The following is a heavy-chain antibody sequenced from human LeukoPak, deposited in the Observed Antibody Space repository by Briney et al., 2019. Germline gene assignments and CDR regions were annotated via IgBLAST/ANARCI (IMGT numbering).Heavy chain of an antibody. D-gene: IGHD2-21*02. CDR2: ISSNGGST. CDR3: NTDGVVVTVTSEDYLDY. Sequence: GGSLRLSCAASGFTFSSYAMHWVRQAPGKGLEYVSAISSNGGSTYYANSVKGRFTISRDNSKNTLYLQMGSLKTEDTAVYYCNTDGVVVTVTSEDYLDYWGQGTLVTVSS. CDR1: GFTFSSYA. V-gene: IGHV3-64*01. J-gene: IGHJ4*02.